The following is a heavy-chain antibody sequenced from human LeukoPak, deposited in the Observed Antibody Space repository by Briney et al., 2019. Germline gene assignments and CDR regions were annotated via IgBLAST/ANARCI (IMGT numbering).Heavy chain of an antibody. V-gene: IGHV3-23*01. J-gene: IGHJ3*02. Sequence: PGGSLRLSCAASGFTFSSYAMSWVRQAPGKGLEWVSAISGSGGSTYYADSVKGRFTISRDNSKNTLYLQMNSLRAEDTAVYYCASREPLKAWSGLGAFDIWGQGTMVTVSS. CDR2: ISGSGGST. CDR3: ASREPLKAWSGLGAFDI. CDR1: GFTFSSYA. D-gene: IGHD3-3*01.